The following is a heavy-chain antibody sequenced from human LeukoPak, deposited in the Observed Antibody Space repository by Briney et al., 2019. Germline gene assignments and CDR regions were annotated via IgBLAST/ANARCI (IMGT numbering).Heavy chain of an antibody. J-gene: IGHJ4*02. CDR1: GFTFGDYA. D-gene: IGHD2-15*01. V-gene: IGHV3-7*01. Sequence: GGSLRLSCTASGFTFGDYAMSWVRQAPGKGLAWVAHIKQYGSEKYYVDSVKGRFTISRDNAKNSLYLKMNSLRAEDTAVYYCARDRIPGYCTSGSCTTDYWGQGTLVTVSS. CDR2: IKQYGSEK. CDR3: ARDRIPGYCTSGSCTTDY.